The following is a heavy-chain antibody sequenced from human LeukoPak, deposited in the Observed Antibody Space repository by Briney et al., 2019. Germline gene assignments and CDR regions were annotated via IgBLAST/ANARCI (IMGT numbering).Heavy chain of an antibody. D-gene: IGHD3-16*01. CDR3: ASVTPGGGTPFDY. Sequence: GGSLRLSCAASGFTVSSNYMSWVRQAPGKGLEWVSVIYSGGSTYYADSVKGRFTISRDNSKNTLYLQMNSLRAEDTAVYYCASVTPGGGTPFDYWGQGTLVTVPS. CDR1: GFTVSSNY. CDR2: IYSGGST. J-gene: IGHJ4*02. V-gene: IGHV3-53*01.